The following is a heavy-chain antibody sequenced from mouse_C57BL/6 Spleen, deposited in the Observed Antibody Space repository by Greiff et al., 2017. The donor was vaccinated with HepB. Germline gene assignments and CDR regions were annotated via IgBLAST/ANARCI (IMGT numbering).Heavy chain of an antibody. CDR1: GYTFTSYW. V-gene: IGHV1-59*01. D-gene: IGHD2-4*01. J-gene: IGHJ3*01. Sequence: QVQLQQPGAELVRPGTSVKLSCKASGYTFTSYWMHWVKQRPGQGLEWIGVIDPSDSYTNYNQKFKGKATLTVDTSSSTAYMQLSSLTSEDSAVYYCVRRTYYDYDEVWFAYWGQGTLVTVSA. CDR2: IDPSDSYT. CDR3: VRRTYYDYDEVWFAY.